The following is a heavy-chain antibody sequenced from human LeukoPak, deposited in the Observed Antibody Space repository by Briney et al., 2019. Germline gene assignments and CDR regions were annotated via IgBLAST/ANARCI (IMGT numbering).Heavy chain of an antibody. CDR1: GFTFSSHW. D-gene: IGHD4-17*01. Sequence: GGSLRLSCSASGFTFSSHWMHWVRQAPGKGLVWVARINGDGSETNYAGSVRGRFTISRDNARSTPYLQMNSLRAEDTAVYYCASGSGDYGDPFDYWGQGTLVTVSS. CDR3: ASGSGDYGDPFDY. CDR2: INGDGSET. V-gene: IGHV3-74*01. J-gene: IGHJ4*02.